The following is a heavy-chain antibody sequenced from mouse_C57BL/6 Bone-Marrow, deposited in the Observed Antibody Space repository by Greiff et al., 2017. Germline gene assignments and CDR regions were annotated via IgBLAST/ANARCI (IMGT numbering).Heavy chain of an antibody. Sequence: EVKLMESGGGLVKPGGSLKLSCAASGFTFSDYGMHWVRQAPEKGLEWVAYISSGSSTIYYADTVKGRFTISRDNAKNTLFLQMTSLRSEDTAMYYCARGRGSGKALAYWGQGTLVTVSA. CDR2: ISSGSSTI. J-gene: IGHJ3*01. CDR3: ARGRGSGKALAY. D-gene: IGHD1-3*01. CDR1: GFTFSDYG. V-gene: IGHV5-17*01.